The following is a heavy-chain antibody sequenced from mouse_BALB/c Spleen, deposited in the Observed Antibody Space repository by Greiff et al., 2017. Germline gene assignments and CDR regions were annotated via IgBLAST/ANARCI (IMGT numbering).Heavy chain of an antibody. J-gene: IGHJ4*01. D-gene: IGHD1-1*01. CDR1: GYTFTDYY. CDR2: IYPGSGNT. CDR3: ARGPLITTVVATEAMDY. Sequence: VQLQQSGAELVKPGASVKISCKASGYTFTDYYINWVKQKPGQGLEWIGWIYPGSGNTKYNEKFKGKATLTVDTSSSTAYMQLSSLTSEDTAVYFCARGPLITTVVATEAMDYWGQGTSVTVSS. V-gene: IGHV1-84*02.